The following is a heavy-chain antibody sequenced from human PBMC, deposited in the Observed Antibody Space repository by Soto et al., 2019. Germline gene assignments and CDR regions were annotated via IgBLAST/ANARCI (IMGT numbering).Heavy chain of an antibody. CDR2: IDWDNDK. CDR3: ARIWWVTRAAAGIQNNWFDP. J-gene: IGHJ5*02. D-gene: IGHD6-13*01. Sequence: SGPTLVNPSQTLTLTCTFSGFSLSSSAMRVSWIRQPPGKALEWLARIDWDNDKLYSTSLKTRLTISKDTSKNQVVLTMTNMDPVDTATYYCARIWWVTRAAAGIQNNWFDPWGQGTLVTVSS. CDR1: GFSLSSSAMR. V-gene: IGHV2-70*04.